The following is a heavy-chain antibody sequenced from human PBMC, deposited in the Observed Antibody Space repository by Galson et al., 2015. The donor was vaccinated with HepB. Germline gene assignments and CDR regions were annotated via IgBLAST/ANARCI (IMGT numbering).Heavy chain of an antibody. CDR3: ARHEVEFSRSSDFDY. J-gene: IGHJ4*02. CDR2: IYPGDSDT. V-gene: IGHV5-51*01. D-gene: IGHD6-6*01. Sequence: QSGAEVKKPGESLRISCEGSGYSFSTFWIGWVRQMPGKGLEWMGIIYPGDSDTRYGPSFQGQVTMSADKSTNTAYLQWSSLKASDTAIYYCARHEVEFSRSSDFDYWGRGTLVTVS. CDR1: GYSFSTFW.